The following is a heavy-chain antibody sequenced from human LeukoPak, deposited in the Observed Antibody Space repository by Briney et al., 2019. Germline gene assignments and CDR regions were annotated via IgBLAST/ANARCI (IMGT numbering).Heavy chain of an antibody. J-gene: IGHJ1*01. D-gene: IGHD3-10*01. CDR1: GCSISSSSYY. CDR2: IYYSGST. Sequence: SESLALTCTVSGCSISSSSYYWGWLRQPPGKGLEWIVSIYYSGSTYYNPSLKSRVTISVDTSKNQFSLKLSSVTAADTAVYYCASGGGLWFGELLQYFQHWGQGTLVTVSS. V-gene: IGHV4-39*01. CDR3: ASGGGLWFGELLQYFQH.